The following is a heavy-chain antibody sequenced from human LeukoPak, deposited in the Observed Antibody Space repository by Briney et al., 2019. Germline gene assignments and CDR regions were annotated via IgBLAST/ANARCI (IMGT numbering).Heavy chain of an antibody. D-gene: IGHD2-21*01. J-gene: IGHJ5*02. V-gene: IGHV3-23*01. CDR1: GFTFSSYA. CDR3: AKDPYRVIVATGNYLDP. CDR2: ISGSGDST. Sequence: GGSLRLSCAASGFTFSSYAMSWVRQAPGKGLEWVSAISGSGDSTYYADSVKGRFTISRDNSKNTLYLQMNSLRSEDTAVYYCAKDPYRVIVATGNYLDPWGQGTLVTVSS.